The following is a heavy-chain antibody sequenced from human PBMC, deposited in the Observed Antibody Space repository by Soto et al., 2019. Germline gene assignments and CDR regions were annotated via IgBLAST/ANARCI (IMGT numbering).Heavy chain of an antibody. D-gene: IGHD3-10*01. V-gene: IGHV3-33*01. CDR3: ARDSGSYYYDSGSYLKY. J-gene: IGHJ4*02. Sequence: LRLSCAASGFNFSTYGMHWVRQAPGKGLEWLAVIWYDGNNKYADSVKGRFAISRDKSKNTLYLQMNSLRAEDTSVYYCARDSGSYYYDSGSYLKYWGQGTLVTVSS. CDR1: GFNFSTYG. CDR2: IWYDGNNK.